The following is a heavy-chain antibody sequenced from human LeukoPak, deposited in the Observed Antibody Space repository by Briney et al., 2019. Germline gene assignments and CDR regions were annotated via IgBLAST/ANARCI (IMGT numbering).Heavy chain of an antibody. V-gene: IGHV3-48*03. Sequence: HPGGSLRLSCAASGFTFSNYEMIWLRQAPGKGLEWISYISSSGSTIYYADSVKGRFTISRDNAENSLHLQMDSLRADDTAVYYCAKEPTSYTSGWYFQNWGHGALVTVSS. D-gene: IGHD6-25*01. J-gene: IGHJ1*01. CDR3: AKEPTSYTSGWYFQN. CDR2: ISSSGSTI. CDR1: GFTFSNYE.